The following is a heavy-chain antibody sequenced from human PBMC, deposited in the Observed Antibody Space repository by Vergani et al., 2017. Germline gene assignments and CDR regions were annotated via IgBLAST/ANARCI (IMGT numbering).Heavy chain of an antibody. CDR2: VYHSGAS. Sequence: QVQLQESGPGLVRPSETLSLTCTVSGYSINSGFYWGWIRQPPGKGLEWIGTVYHSGASYYSPSLKGRVTLSVDTSKNQFSLKVSFVTAADTAVYYCASGKYYSDSTSHFRGRYFDVWGRGTLVTVPS. D-gene: IGHD3-16*01. V-gene: IGHV4-38-2*02. J-gene: IGHJ2*01. CDR1: GYSINSGFY. CDR3: ASGKYYSDSTSHFRGRYFDV.